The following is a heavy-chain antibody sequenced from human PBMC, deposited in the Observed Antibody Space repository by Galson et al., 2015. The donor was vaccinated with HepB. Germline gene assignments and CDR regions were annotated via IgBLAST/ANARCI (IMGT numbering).Heavy chain of an antibody. CDR3: ANVRAPGDWFDP. CDR1: GFTFSSYA. J-gene: IGHJ5*02. Sequence: SLRLSCAASGFTFSSYAMSWVRQAPGKGLEWVSAISGSGGSTYYADSVKGRFTISRDNSKNTLYLQMNSLRAEDTAVYYCANVRAPGDWFDPWGQGTLVTVSS. V-gene: IGHV3-23*01. CDR2: ISGSGGST. D-gene: IGHD1-26*01.